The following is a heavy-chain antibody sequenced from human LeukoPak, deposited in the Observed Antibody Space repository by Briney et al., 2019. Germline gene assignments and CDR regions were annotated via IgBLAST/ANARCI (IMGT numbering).Heavy chain of an antibody. CDR1: GFTFSSYA. J-gene: IGHJ4*02. D-gene: IGHD1-26*01. CDR2: ISGSGGST. CDR3: AKDGVGATFFGY. V-gene: IGHV3-23*01. Sequence: GGSLRLSCAASGFTFSSYAMSWVRQPPGKGLEWVSAISGSGGSTYYADSVKGRFTISRDNSKNTLYLQTNSLRAEDTAVYYCAKDGVGATFFGYWGQGTLVTVSS.